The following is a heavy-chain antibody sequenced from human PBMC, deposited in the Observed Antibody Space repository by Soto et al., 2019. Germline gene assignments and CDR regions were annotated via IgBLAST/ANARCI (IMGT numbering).Heavy chain of an antibody. J-gene: IGHJ6*02. D-gene: IGHD7-27*01. V-gene: IGHV4-59*01. Sequence: QVQLQESGPGLVKPSETLSLTCTVSGGSISSYYWSWIRQPPGKGLEWIGYIYYSGSTNYNPSLKSRVTISVDTSKNQFALKLSSVTAADTAVYYWARGVGTYGMDVWGQGTTVTVAS. CDR2: IYYSGST. CDR3: ARGVGTYGMDV. CDR1: GGSISSYY.